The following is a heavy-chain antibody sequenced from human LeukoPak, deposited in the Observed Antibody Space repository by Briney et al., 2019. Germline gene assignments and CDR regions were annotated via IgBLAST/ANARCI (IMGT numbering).Heavy chain of an antibody. CDR2: ISNDGSNK. Sequence: GGSLRLSCAASGFTFSTYGIHWVRQAPGKGLEWVAVISNDGSNKYYADSVKGRFTISRDNSKNTLYLQMSSLRSEDTAVYYCARDRPGRYCSTTSCFTASPFAPWGQGTLVTVSS. D-gene: IGHD2-2*02. CDR3: ARDRPGRYCSTTSCFTASPFAP. V-gene: IGHV3-30*04. J-gene: IGHJ5*02. CDR1: GFTFSTYG.